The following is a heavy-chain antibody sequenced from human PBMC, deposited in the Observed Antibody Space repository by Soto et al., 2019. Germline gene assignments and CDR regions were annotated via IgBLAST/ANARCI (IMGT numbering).Heavy chain of an antibody. CDR1: GFPFSSYG. CDR3: ARVLDGYNFSPFDY. Sequence: SLRLSCAASGFPFSSYGLNWVRQAPGKRLEWVSSISSHSNYIYYADSVKGRFTISRDNAKNSLYLQMNSLRAEETAVYYCARVLDGYNFSPFDYWGQGTLVTVSS. CDR2: ISSHSNYI. V-gene: IGHV3-21*06. J-gene: IGHJ4*02. D-gene: IGHD5-12*01.